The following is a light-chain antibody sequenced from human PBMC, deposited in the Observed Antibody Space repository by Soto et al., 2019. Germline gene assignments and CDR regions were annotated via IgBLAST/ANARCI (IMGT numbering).Light chain of an antibody. CDR3: SSYATSILEV. Sequence: QSVLTHPGSVSGSPGQSITISCTGTSSDVGGYNFVSWYQQHPGKAPKLMIYDVSNRPSGVSDRFSGSKSGNTASLSIFGLHAEDEGDYYCSSYATSILEVFGTGTKVTVL. V-gene: IGLV2-14*03. CDR2: DVS. CDR1: SSDVGGYNF. J-gene: IGLJ1*01.